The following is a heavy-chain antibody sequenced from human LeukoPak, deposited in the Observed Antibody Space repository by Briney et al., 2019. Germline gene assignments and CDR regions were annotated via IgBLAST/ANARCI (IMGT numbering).Heavy chain of an antibody. V-gene: IGHV1-69*13. CDR3: ARVAASSTRGLDYFDY. J-gene: IGHJ4*02. CDR2: IIPIFGTA. Sequence: SVKVSCKASGGTFSSYAITWVRQAPGQGLEWMGGIIPIFGTANYAQKFQGRVTITADESTSTAYMELSSLRSEDTAVYYCARVAASSTRGLDYFDYWGQGTLVTVSS. CDR1: GGTFSSYA. D-gene: IGHD2-2*01.